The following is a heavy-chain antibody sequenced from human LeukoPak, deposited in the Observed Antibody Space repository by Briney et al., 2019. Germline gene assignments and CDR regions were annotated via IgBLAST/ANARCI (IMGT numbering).Heavy chain of an antibody. CDR3: ARDLLGVPASGNYYYYMDV. D-gene: IGHD2-2*01. CDR1: GGSISSYY. Sequence: PSETLSLTCTVSGGSISSYYWSWIRQPAGKGLEWIGRIYTSGSTNYNPSLKSRVTMSVDTSKNQFSLKLSSVTAADTAVYYCARDLLGVPASGNYYYYMDVWGKGTTVTVSS. J-gene: IGHJ6*03. CDR2: IYTSGST. V-gene: IGHV4-4*07.